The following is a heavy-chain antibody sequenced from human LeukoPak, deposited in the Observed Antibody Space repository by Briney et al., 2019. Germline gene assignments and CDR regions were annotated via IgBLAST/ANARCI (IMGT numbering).Heavy chain of an antibody. Sequence: GGSLRLSCAASGFTFDDYAMHWDRQAPGKGLEWVSLISGDGGSTYYADSVKGRFTISRDNSKNSLYLQMNSLRTEDTALYYCAKEGDYYGSGSYGYWGQGTLVTVSS. CDR1: GFTFDDYA. J-gene: IGHJ4*02. V-gene: IGHV3-43*02. D-gene: IGHD3-10*01. CDR2: ISGDGGST. CDR3: AKEGDYYGSGSYGY.